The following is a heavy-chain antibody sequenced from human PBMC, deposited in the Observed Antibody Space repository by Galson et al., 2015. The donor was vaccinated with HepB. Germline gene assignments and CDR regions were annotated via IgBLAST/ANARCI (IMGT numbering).Heavy chain of an antibody. CDR2: INAGNGNT. J-gene: IGHJ3*02. D-gene: IGHD2-2*01. Sequence: SVKVSCKASGYTFTSYAMHWVRQAPGQRLEWMGWINAGNGNTKYSQKFQGRVTITRDTSASTAYMELSSLRSEDTAVYYCARGGLVVVVPAAMGGAFDIWGQGTMVTVSS. CDR3: ARGGLVVVVPAAMGGAFDI. CDR1: GYTFTSYA. V-gene: IGHV1-3*01.